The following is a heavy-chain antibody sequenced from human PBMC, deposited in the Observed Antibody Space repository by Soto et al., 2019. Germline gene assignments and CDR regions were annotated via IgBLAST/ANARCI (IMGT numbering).Heavy chain of an antibody. CDR3: ASGRGYSRYAGY. D-gene: IGHD5-12*01. Sequence: PGGSLRLSCAASGFTFSSYSMNWVRQAPGKGLEWVSSISSSSSYIYYADSVKGRFTISRDNAKNSLYLQMNSLRAEDTAVYYCASGRGYSRYAGYWGQGTLVTASS. J-gene: IGHJ4*02. V-gene: IGHV3-21*01. CDR1: GFTFSSYS. CDR2: ISSSSSYI.